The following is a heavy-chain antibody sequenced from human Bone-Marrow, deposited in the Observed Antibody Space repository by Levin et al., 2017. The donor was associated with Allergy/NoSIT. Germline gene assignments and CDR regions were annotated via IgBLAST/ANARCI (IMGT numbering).Heavy chain of an antibody. V-gene: IGHV1-2*06. CDR2: INPNSGGT. Sequence: ASVKVSCKASGYTFTGYYMHWVRQAPGQGLEWMGRINPNSGGTNYAQKFQGRVTMTRDTSISTAYMELSRLRSDDTAVYYCASPLRVYCTGGVCYTDDAFDIWGQGTMVTVSS. J-gene: IGHJ3*02. D-gene: IGHD2-8*02. CDR3: ASPLRVYCTGGVCYTDDAFDI. CDR1: GYTFTGYY.